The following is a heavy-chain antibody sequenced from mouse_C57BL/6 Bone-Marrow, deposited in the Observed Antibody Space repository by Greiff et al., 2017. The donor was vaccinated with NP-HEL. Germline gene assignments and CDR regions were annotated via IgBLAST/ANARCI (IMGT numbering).Heavy chain of an antibody. CDR1: GYTFTSYW. Sequence: QVQLQQSGAELVRPGSSVKLSCKASGYTFTSYWMHWVKQRPIQGLEWIGNIDPSDSETHYNQKFKDKATLTVDKSSSTAYMQLSSLTSEDSAVYYCARRGYTDYAMDYWGQGTSVTVSS. D-gene: IGHD3-1*01. CDR3: ARRGYTDYAMDY. V-gene: IGHV1-52*01. J-gene: IGHJ4*01. CDR2: IDPSDSET.